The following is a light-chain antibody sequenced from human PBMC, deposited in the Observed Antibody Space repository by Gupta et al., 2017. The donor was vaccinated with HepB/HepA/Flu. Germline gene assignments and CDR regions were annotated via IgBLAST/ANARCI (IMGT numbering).Light chain of an antibody. J-gene: IGLJ3*02. Sequence: QSVLTQPPSLSGAPGQRVTISCTGSSSNIGTPYDIHWYQQLPGTAPKLIMYDNNNRPSGVPNRFSGSKSGTSASLAITGLQAEDEADYYCQSFDSSLSAWVFGGGTKLTVL. CDR3: QSFDSSLSAWV. V-gene: IGLV1-40*01. CDR2: DNN. CDR1: SSNIGTPYD.